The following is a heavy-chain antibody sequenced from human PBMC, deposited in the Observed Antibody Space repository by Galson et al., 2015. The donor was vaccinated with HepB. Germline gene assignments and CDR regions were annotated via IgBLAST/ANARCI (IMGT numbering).Heavy chain of an antibody. Sequence: SLRLSCAASGITFTTYAMHWVRQAPGKGLEWVASISFDGSDKYYADSVKGRFTISRDNSKNTLYLQMNSLRAEDTAVYYCARRGGYCSSTSCVYYFDYWGQGTLVTVSP. CDR1: GITFTTYA. CDR2: ISFDGSDK. V-gene: IGHV3-30*04. CDR3: ARRGGYCSSTSCVYYFDY. J-gene: IGHJ4*02. D-gene: IGHD2-2*03.